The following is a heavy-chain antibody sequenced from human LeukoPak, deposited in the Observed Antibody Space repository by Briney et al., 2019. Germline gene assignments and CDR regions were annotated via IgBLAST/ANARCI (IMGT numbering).Heavy chain of an antibody. Sequence: PSETLSLTCTVSGGSISSSSYYWGWIRQPPGKGLEWLGSIYYSGSTYYNPSLKSRVTISVDTSKNQFSLKLSSVTAADTAVYYCARGLCSGGSCYYPSWFDPWGQGTLVTVSS. V-gene: IGHV4-39*07. CDR1: GGSISSSSYY. D-gene: IGHD2-15*01. CDR2: IYYSGST. CDR3: ARGLCSGGSCYYPSWFDP. J-gene: IGHJ5*02.